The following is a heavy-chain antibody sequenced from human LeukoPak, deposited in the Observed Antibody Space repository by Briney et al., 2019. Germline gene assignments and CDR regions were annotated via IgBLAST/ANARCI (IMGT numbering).Heavy chain of an antibody. CDR1: GDSLSRYY. D-gene: IGHD2/OR15-2a*01. J-gene: IGHJ6*03. CDR3: ASVRHDPLEYYYYIDV. Sequence: PSETLPLTCAVSGDSLSRYYWTWIRQPPGKGLEWLGEINPSGSPDYNPSLKSRATISVDTSKNQFSLRLASVTAADTAVYYCASVRHDPLEYYYYIDVWGKGTTVTVSS. V-gene: IGHV4-34*01. CDR2: INPSGSP.